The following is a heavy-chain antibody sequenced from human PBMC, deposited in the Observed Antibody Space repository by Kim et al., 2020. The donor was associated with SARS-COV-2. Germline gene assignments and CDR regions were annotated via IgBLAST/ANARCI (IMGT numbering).Heavy chain of an antibody. Sequence: GGSLRLSCAASGFTFSSYTMTWVRQAPGKGPEWVSTISGSGAGTYYADSVKGRFTISRDNSRDTLYLQMNSLRVEDTAIYYCAKDQNVGSWGQGTLVTVS. V-gene: IGHV3-23*01. CDR1: GFTFSSYT. CDR2: ISGSGAGT. D-gene: IGHD1-26*01. CDR3: AKDQNVGS. J-gene: IGHJ5*02.